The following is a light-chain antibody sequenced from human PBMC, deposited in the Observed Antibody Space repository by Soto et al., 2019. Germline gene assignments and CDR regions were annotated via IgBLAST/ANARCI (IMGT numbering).Light chain of an antibody. CDR3: AAWDDSLNAYV. CDR2: SNN. CDR1: SSNIGSNT. J-gene: IGLJ1*01. V-gene: IGLV1-44*01. Sequence: QSVLTQPPSASGTPGQRVTISCSGSSSNIGSNTVNWYQQLPGTAPKLLIHSNNQRPSGVPDRFSGSKSGTSDSLAISGLQSEDEADYYCAAWDDSLNAYVFGNG.